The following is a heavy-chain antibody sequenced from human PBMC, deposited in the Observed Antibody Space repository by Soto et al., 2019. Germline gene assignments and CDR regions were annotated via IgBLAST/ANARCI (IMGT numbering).Heavy chain of an antibody. D-gene: IGHD6-6*01. J-gene: IGHJ4*02. CDR3: ARDLGAARPKYYFDY. V-gene: IGHV3-30-3*01. CDR2: ISYDGSNK. CDR1: GFTFSSYA. Sequence: GGSLRLSCAASGFTFSSYAMHWVRQAPGKGLEWVAVISYDGSNKYYADSVKGRFTISRDNSKNTLYLQMNSLRAEDTAVYYCARDLGAARPKYYFDYWGQGTLVTVSS.